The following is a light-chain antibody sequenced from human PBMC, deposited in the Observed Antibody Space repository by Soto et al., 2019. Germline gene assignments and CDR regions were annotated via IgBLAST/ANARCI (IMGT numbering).Light chain of an antibody. CDR3: QQTSSTPT. Sequence: IQMTPSPSSLSASVGDRVTISCRASQSIRSYLNWYQQKPGKAPKLLIYAASSLQTGVSSRFSGSGSGTDFTLTISNLQPEDFATYYCQQTSSTPTFGGGTKVDIK. CDR1: QSIRSY. CDR2: AAS. V-gene: IGKV1-39*01. J-gene: IGKJ4*01.